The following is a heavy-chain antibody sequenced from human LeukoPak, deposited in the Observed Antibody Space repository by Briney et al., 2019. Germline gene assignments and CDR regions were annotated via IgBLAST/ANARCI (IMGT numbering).Heavy chain of an antibody. CDR2: IYNSGDP. CDR1: GGSINSGSYY. D-gene: IGHD3-9*01. V-gene: IGHV4-31*03. Sequence: SQTLSLTCTVSGGSINSGSYYWSWIRQLPGKGLEWIGYIYNSGDPHYNPSLKSRVTMSIDTSQNQVSLRLSSVTVADTAVYYCAREGARGHPHVLRYFDWLTFDYWGQGTLVTVSS. J-gene: IGHJ4*02. CDR3: AREGARGHPHVLRYFDWLTFDY.